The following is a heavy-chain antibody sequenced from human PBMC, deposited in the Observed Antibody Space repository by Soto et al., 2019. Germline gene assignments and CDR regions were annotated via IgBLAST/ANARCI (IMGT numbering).Heavy chain of an antibody. CDR2: IIPIFGTA. J-gene: IGHJ1*01. V-gene: IGHV1-69*13. CDR3: ARDFVHGDHPEYFQH. D-gene: IGHD4-17*01. Sequence: SVKVSCKASGGTFSSYTISWVRQAPGQGLEWMGGIIPIFGTANYAQKFQGRVTITADESTSTAYMELSSLRSEDTAVYYCARDFVHGDHPEYFQHWGQGTLVTVSS. CDR1: GGTFSSYT.